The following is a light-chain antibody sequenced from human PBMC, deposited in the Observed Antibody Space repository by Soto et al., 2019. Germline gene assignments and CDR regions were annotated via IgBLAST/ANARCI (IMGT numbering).Light chain of an antibody. J-gene: IGLJ1*01. V-gene: IGLV2-23*01. Sequence: QXVLTQPASGSGSTGQSITISCNGTSSDVGSYNLVSWYQQHPGKAPKLMIYEGSKRPSGVSNRFSGSKSGNTASLTISGLQAEDEADYYCCSYAGSSYVFGTGNKVTVL. CDR2: EGS. CDR1: SSDVGSYNL. CDR3: CSYAGSSYV.